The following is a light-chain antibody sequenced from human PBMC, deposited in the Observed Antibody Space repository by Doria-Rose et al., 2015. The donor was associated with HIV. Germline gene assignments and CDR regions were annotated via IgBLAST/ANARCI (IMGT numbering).Light chain of an antibody. Sequence: TQSPGTLSLSPGERATFSCRASQSFSSTCLAWYQQKPGQAPSLLIYDGSTRATGIPDRFSASGSGTDFTLTINRLEPEDFAPYYCLQYGTSWTFGQGTKVEI. V-gene: IGKV3-20*01. CDR3: LQYGTSWT. CDR1: QSFSSTC. CDR2: DGS. J-gene: IGKJ1*01.